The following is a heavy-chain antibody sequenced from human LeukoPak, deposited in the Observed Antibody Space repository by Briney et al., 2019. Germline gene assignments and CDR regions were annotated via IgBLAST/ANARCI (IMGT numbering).Heavy chain of an antibody. V-gene: IGHV3-23*01. J-gene: IGHJ4*02. D-gene: IGHD5-12*01. CDR2: ISGSGGST. Sequence: LPGGSLRLSCAASGFTFSSYAMHWVRQAPGKGLEWVSAISGSGGSTYYADSVKGRFTISRDNSKNTLYLQMNSLRAEDTAVYYCANVLGYDYFDYWGQGTLVTVSS. CDR1: GFTFSSYA. CDR3: ANVLGYDYFDY.